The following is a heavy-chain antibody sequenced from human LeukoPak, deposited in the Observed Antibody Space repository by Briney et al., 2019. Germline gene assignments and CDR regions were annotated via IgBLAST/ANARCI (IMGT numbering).Heavy chain of an antibody. D-gene: IGHD3-22*01. CDR2: ISAYNGNT. J-gene: IGHJ4*02. V-gene: IGHV1-18*01. CDR3: ATGWLLLPSRY. Sequence: ASVKVSCKASGYTFTSYGISWVRQAPGQGLEWMGWISAYNGNTNYAQKLQGRVTMTTDTSTSTAYMELSSLRSEDTAVYYCATGWLLLPSRYWGQGTLVTVSS. CDR1: GYTFTSYG.